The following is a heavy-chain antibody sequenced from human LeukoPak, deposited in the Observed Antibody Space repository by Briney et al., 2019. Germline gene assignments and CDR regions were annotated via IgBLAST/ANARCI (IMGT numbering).Heavy chain of an antibody. D-gene: IGHD6-6*01. J-gene: IGHJ6*02. Sequence: SETLSLTCGVYGGSFGTYDWTWIRQSPGKGLEWIGELTHSVSTNYNPSLKSRVTISLDTFKNQFFLNLTSVTAADTAVYYCARGREYSSSPAGYYYGMDVWGQGTTVTVSS. V-gene: IGHV4-34*01. CDR1: GGSFGTYD. CDR3: ARGREYSSSPAGYYYGMDV. CDR2: LTHSVST.